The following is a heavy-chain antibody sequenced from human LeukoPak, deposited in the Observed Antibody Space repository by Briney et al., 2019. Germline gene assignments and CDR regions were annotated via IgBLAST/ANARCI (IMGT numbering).Heavy chain of an antibody. CDR3: ARLYIVVVPAATTARFDP. CDR2: IYYSGST. J-gene: IGHJ5*02. V-gene: IGHV4-39*01. CDR1: GGSISSSSYY. D-gene: IGHD2-2*01. Sequence: PSETLSLTCTVSGGSISSSSYYWGWIRKPPGKGLEWIGSIYYSGSTYYNPSLKGRVTISVDTSKNQFSLKLSSVTAADTAVYYCARLYIVVVPAATTARFDPWGQGTLVTVSS.